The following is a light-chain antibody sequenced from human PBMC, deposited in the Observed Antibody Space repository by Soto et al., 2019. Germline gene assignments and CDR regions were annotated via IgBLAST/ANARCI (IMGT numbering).Light chain of an antibody. CDR1: QIISSN. J-gene: IGKJ4*01. CDR3: QQRSNWPPLT. CDR2: GAS. V-gene: IGKV3-11*01. Sequence: EIVLTQSPAALSLSPGERATLSCRASQIISSNLAWYQQKRGQAPRLLIYGASNRATGIPARFSGSGSGTDFTLTISSLEPEDFAVYYCQQRSNWPPLTFGGGTNVEIK.